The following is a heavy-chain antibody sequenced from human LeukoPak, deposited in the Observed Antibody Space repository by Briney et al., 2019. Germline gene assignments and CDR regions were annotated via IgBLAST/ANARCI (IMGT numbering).Heavy chain of an antibody. V-gene: IGHV3-23*01. CDR3: AKLGGHPLHNYYVGV. D-gene: IGHD3-16*01. J-gene: IGHJ6*03. Sequence: GGSLRLSCAASGFTFSSYAMGWVRQAPGKGLEWVSGILDSGYSTYYANSVKGRFTISRDNSNNTLYLQINSLRAEDTAVYYCAKLGGHPLHNYYVGVWGKGTTVAVSS. CDR2: ILDSGYST. CDR1: GFTFSSYA.